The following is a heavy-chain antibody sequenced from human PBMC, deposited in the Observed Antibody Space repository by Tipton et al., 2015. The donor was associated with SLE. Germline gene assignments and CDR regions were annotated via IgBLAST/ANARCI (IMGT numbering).Heavy chain of an antibody. Sequence: GSLRLSCVASGFTFSTYAMTWVRQAPGKGLEWVSGISGSGGSTYYADSVKGRFTISRDNSKNTLYLQMNSLRVEDTAIYYCARVPDPAIEMSGTYWGQGTLVTVSS. J-gene: IGHJ4*02. CDR1: GFTFSTYA. CDR2: ISGSGGST. D-gene: IGHD6-19*01. V-gene: IGHV3-23*01. CDR3: ARVPDPAIEMSGTY.